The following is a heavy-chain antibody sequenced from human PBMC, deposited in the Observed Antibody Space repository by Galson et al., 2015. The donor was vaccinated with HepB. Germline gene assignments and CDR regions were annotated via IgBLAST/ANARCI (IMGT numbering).Heavy chain of an antibody. CDR2: IYYSGST. D-gene: IGHD5-18*01. CDR1: GGSISSGGYS. Sequence: LSLTCAVSGGSISSGGYSWSWIRQPPGKGLEWIGYIYYSGSTYYNPSLKSRVTISVDTSKNQFSLKLSSVTAADTAVYYCARGGVDTAIKGAFDIWGQGTMVTVSS. J-gene: IGHJ3*02. V-gene: IGHV4-30-4*07. CDR3: ARGGVDTAIKGAFDI.